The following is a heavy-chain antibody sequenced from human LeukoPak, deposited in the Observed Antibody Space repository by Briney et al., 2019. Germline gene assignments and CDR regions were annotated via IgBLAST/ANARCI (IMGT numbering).Heavy chain of an antibody. V-gene: IGHV3-7*01. J-gene: IGHJ4*02. Sequence: GGSLRLSCAVSGFTFSSYWMSWVRQAPGKGLEWVANIKQDGSEKYYVDSVKGRFTISRDNAKNSLYLQMNSLRAEDTAVYYCARDLRGHIVVVTAGFDYWGQGTLVTVSS. CDR3: ARDLRGHIVVVTAGFDY. CDR2: IKQDGSEK. CDR1: GFTFSSYW. D-gene: IGHD2-21*02.